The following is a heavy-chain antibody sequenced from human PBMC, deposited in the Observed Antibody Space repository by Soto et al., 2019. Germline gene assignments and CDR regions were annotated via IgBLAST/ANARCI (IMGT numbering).Heavy chain of an antibody. Sequence: EVQLVESGGGIVQPGGYVRLSCAASGFTLSSYWIHWVRQAPGKGLVWVSRIKGDGSTTHYADSLRGRFTITRDNAKKTVFLQMNSMRAEDTAEYYCARGRSGSYSFDYWGQGTLVTVSS. CDR3: ARGRSGSYSFDY. J-gene: IGHJ4*02. CDR2: IKGDGSTT. CDR1: GFTLSSYW. D-gene: IGHD3-10*01. V-gene: IGHV3-74*01.